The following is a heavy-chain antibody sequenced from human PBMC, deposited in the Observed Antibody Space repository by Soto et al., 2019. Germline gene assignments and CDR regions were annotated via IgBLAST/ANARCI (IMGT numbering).Heavy chain of an antibody. J-gene: IGHJ4*02. CDR3: AREKAVAGTTFDY. Sequence: EVQLVESGGGSVQPGGSLRLSCAVSGFALSSYWMHWVRQAPGKGLVWVSRIQSDGSSTNYADSVKGRFTISRDNAKNTRYLQMDRLRVEDTAMYYCAREKAVAGTTFDYWGQGTLVTVSS. CDR1: GFALSSYW. V-gene: IGHV3-74*01. CDR2: IQSDGSST. D-gene: IGHD6-19*01.